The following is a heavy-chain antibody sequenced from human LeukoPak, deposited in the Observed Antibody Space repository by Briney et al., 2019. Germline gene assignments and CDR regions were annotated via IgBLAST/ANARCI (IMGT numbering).Heavy chain of an antibody. D-gene: IGHD6-13*01. CDR3: ARMKTAAAGARGFDY. Sequence: SETLSLTCTVSGGSISSSSYYWGWIRQPPGKGLEWIGRIYYSGVTFYNPSLKSRVTISVDTSKNQFSLKLSSVTAADTAVYYCARMKTAAAGARGFDYWGQGTLVTVSS. CDR1: GGSISSSSYY. J-gene: IGHJ4*02. CDR2: IYYSGVT. V-gene: IGHV4-39*01.